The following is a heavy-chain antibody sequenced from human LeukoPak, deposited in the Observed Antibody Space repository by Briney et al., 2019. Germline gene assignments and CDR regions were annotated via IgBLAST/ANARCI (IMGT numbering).Heavy chain of an antibody. CDR3: ASLAVAGLSEGY. V-gene: IGHV4-39*01. CDR1: GGSVSSDSYY. CDR2: IYYSGST. J-gene: IGHJ4*02. Sequence: SETLSLTCTVSGGSVSSDSYYWAWIRQPPGKGLEWIASIYYSGSTYYNPSLKSRVTISVDTSRNQFSLKLSSVTAADTAVYYCASLAVAGLSEGYWGQGTLVTVSS. D-gene: IGHD6-19*01.